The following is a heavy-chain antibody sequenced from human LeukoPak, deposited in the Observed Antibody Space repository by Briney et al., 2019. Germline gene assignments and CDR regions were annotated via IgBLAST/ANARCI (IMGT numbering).Heavy chain of an antibody. CDR3: ARQTLWNLPYFDF. CDR1: GYTFTSYG. V-gene: IGHV1-18*01. CDR2: ITTYNGNT. D-gene: IGHD1-1*01. Sequence: ASVKVSCKASGYTFTSYGINWVRQAPGQGLEWMGWITTYNGNTNYAQKFRDRVTMTTDTSTSTAYMELRSLRSDDTAVYYCARQTLWNLPYFDFWGQGTPVTVSS. J-gene: IGHJ4*02.